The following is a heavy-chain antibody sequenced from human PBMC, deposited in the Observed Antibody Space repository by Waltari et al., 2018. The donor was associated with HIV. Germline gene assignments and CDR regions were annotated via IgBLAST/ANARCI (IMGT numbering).Heavy chain of an antibody. CDR3: ARDRSSSWYGKDYYYFGMDV. D-gene: IGHD6-13*01. CDR1: GFTFSRSG. J-gene: IGHJ6*02. CDR2: IWYDGSNK. V-gene: IGHV3-33*01. Sequence: QVQVVQSGGGVVQPGRSLRPSCAGAGFTFSRSGMHWVRQAPGKGLEWVALIWYDGSNKYYADSVKGRFAISRDNSKNTVYLQMNSLRAEDTAVYYCARDRSSSWYGKDYYYFGMDVWGQGTTVTVSS.